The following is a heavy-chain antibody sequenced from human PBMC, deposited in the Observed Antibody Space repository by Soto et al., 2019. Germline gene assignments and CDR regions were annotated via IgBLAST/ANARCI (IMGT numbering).Heavy chain of an antibody. D-gene: IGHD2-21*01. Sequence: EAQVVESGGGLVQPGGSLRLSCATSGITLSDFWMNWVRQAPGKGLEWVANIKGDGSEKYYVDSVKGRFVISRDNARNLLFLQMDSLRAEDTAVYYCLVGHCMGVWGKGTTVTVSS. V-gene: IGHV3-7*01. CDR2: IKGDGSEK. CDR1: GITLSDFW. CDR3: LVGHCMGV. J-gene: IGHJ6*03.